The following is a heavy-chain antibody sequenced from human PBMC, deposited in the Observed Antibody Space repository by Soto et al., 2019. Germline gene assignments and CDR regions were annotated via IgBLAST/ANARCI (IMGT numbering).Heavy chain of an antibody. CDR3: ARGFYYYGSGTSNWFDP. CDR2: IYSGGST. CDR1: GFTVSSNY. D-gene: IGHD3-10*01. J-gene: IGHJ5*02. V-gene: IGHV3-66*01. Sequence: GSLRLSCAASGFTVSSNYMSWVRPAPGKGLEWVSVIYSGGSTYYADSVKGRFTISRDNSKNTLYLQMNSLRAEDTAVYYCARGFYYYGSGTSNWFDPWGQGTLVTVSS.